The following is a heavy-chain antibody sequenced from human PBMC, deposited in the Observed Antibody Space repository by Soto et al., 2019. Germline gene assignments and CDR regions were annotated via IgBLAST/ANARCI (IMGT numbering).Heavy chain of an antibody. J-gene: IGHJ4*02. V-gene: IGHV3-48*02. CDR2: ISSSSSTI. CDR3: ARDLLLRGKLRFLEWSNGPFDY. Sequence: GGSLRLSCAASGFTFSSYSMNWVLQAPGKGLEWVSYISSSSSTIYYADSVKGRFTISRDNAKDSLYLQMNSLRDEDTAVYYCARDLLLRGKLRFLEWSNGPFDYWGQGTVVTVSS. D-gene: IGHD3-3*01. CDR1: GFTFSSYS.